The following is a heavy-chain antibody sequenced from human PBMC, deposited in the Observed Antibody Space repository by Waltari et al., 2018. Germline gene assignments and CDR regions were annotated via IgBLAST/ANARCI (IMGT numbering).Heavy chain of an antibody. V-gene: IGHV3-74*01. Sequence: EVQLVESGGGLVQPGGSLRLSCAASGFTFSSYWMPWVRQAPGKGLVGVSRINSDGSSTSYADSVKGRFTISRDNAKNTLYLQMNSLRAEDTAVYYCARRASSGWEYFDYWGQGTLVTVSS. CDR1: GFTFSSYW. CDR3: ARRASSGWEYFDY. J-gene: IGHJ4*02. D-gene: IGHD6-19*01. CDR2: INSDGSST.